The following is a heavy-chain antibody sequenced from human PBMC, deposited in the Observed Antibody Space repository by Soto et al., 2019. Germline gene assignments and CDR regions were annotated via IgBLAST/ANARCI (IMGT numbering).Heavy chain of an antibody. CDR1: GFTFSSYA. D-gene: IGHD6-19*01. CDR2: ISYDGSNK. V-gene: IGHV3-30-3*01. Sequence: PGGSLRVSCAASGFTFSSYATHWVRQAPGKGLEWVAVISYDGSNKYYADSVKGRFTISRDNAKNSLYLQMNSLRAEDTAVYYCARGLSSGWYARAYFVYWGQGTRVTVS. CDR3: ARGLSSGWYARAYFVY. J-gene: IGHJ4*02.